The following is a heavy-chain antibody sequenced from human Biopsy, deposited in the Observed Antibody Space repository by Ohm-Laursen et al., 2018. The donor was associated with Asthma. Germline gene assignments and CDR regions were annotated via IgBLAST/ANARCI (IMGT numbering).Heavy chain of an antibody. CDR3: ARGDSSNWSHYYFDY. CDR2: IYSGGTS. CDR1: GFAVSRDY. Sequence: SLRLSCSASGFAVSRDYMFWVRQAPGKGLEWVSVIYSGGTSHTADSVRGRFTISRDYSKNTLYLQMHSLRAEVTAVYYCARGDSSNWSHYYFDYWGQGTLVTVSS. D-gene: IGHD3-22*01. J-gene: IGHJ4*02. V-gene: IGHV3-53*01.